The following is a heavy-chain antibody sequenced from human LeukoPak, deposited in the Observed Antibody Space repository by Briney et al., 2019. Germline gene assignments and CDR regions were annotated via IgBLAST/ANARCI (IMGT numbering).Heavy chain of an antibody. CDR2: IYYSGST. J-gene: IGHJ4*02. CDR1: GGSISSSSYY. CDR3: GSSYYDILTGYYKGTFDY. V-gene: IGHV4-39*01. D-gene: IGHD3-9*01. Sequence: KTSETLSLTCTVSGGSISSSSYYWGWIRQPPGKGLEWIVSIYYSGSTYYNPSLKSRVTISVDTSKNQFSLKLSSVSAADTAVYYCGSSYYDILTGYYKGTFDYWGQGTLVTVSS.